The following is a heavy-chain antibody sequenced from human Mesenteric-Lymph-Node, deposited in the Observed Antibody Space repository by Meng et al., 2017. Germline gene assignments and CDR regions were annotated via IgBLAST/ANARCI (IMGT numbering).Heavy chain of an antibody. V-gene: IGHV3-9*01. D-gene: IGHD2-15*01. CDR2: ISWNSGSI. CDR1: GFTFDDYA. J-gene: IGHJ4*02. CDR3: AREMTVVCSGGSCSRDY. Sequence: SLKISCAASGFTFDDYAMHWVRQAPGKGLEWVSGISWNSGSIGYADSVKGRFTISRDNAKNSLYLQMNSLRVEDTAVYYCAREMTVVCSGGSCSRDYWGQGTLVTVSS.